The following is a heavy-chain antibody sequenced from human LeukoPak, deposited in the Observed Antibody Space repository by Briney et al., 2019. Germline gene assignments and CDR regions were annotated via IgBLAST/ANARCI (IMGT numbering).Heavy chain of an antibody. V-gene: IGHV3-30-3*01. Sequence: GGSLRLSCAASGFTFSSYAMHWVRQAPGKGLEWVAVISYDGSNKYYADSVKGRFTISRDNSKNTLYLQMNSLRAEDTAVYYCASDGVGATSHDAFDIWGQGTMVTVSS. D-gene: IGHD1-26*01. CDR3: ASDGVGATSHDAFDI. CDR2: ISYDGSNK. J-gene: IGHJ3*02. CDR1: GFTFSSYA.